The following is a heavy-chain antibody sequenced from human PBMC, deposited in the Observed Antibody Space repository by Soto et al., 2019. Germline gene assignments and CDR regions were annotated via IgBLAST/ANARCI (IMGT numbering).Heavy chain of an antibody. V-gene: IGHV3-30*18. CDR3: AKEGDYGDYVHLDFDY. CDR1: GFTFSSYG. J-gene: IGHJ4*02. Sequence: QVQLVESGGGVVQPGRSLRLSCAASGFTFSSYGMHWVREAPGKGLEWVAVISYDGSNKYYADSVKGRFTISRDNSKNTLYLQMNSLRAEDTAVYYCAKEGDYGDYVHLDFDYWGQGTLVTVSS. CDR2: ISYDGSNK. D-gene: IGHD4-17*01.